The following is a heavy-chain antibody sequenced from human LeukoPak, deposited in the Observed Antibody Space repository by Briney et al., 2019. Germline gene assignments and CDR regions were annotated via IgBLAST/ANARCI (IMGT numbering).Heavy chain of an antibody. CDR1: GGSFSGYY. CDR2: INHSGST. CDR3: ARVDKHFQH. D-gene: IGHD3-9*01. J-gene: IGHJ1*01. Sequence: PSETLSLTCAVYGGSFSGYYWSWIRQPPGRGLEWIGEINHSGSTNYNPSLKSRVTISVDTSKNQFSLKLSSVTAADTAVYYCARVDKHFQHWGQGTLVTVSS. V-gene: IGHV4-34*01.